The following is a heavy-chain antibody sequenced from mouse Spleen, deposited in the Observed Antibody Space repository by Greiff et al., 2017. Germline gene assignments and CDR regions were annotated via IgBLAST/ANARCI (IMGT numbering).Heavy chain of an antibody. J-gene: IGHJ4*01. D-gene: IGHD2-4*01. Sequence: EVKLMESGGDLVKPGGSLKLSCAASGFTFSSYGMSWVRQTPDKRLEWVATISSGGSYTYYPDSVKGRFTISRDNAKNTLYLQMSSLKSEDTAMYYCARPIYDYDGLAMDYWGQGTSVTVSS. CDR2: ISSGGSYT. V-gene: IGHV5-6*01. CDR1: GFTFSSYG. CDR3: ARPIYDYDGLAMDY.